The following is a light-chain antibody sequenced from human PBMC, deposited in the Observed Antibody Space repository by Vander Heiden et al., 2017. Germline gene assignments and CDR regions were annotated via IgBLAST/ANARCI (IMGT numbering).Light chain of an antibody. Sequence: DIQMTQYPSSLSASVGDRVTITCRASQSISSYLNWYQQKPGKAPKLLIYAASSLQSGVPSRFSGSGYGTDFTLTRSSRQPEDFAPYYCQQCDSNRMYTFGQGTKLEIK. CDR2: AAS. CDR1: QSISSY. V-gene: IGKV1-39*01. CDR3: QQCDSNRMYT. J-gene: IGKJ2*01.